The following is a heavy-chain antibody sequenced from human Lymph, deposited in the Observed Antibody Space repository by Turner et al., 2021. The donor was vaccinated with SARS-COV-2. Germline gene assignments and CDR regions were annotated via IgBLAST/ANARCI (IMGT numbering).Heavy chain of an antibody. CDR2: IYSGGTT. CDR1: GIIVSRNY. CDR3: ARDLGTYGMDV. J-gene: IGHJ6*02. D-gene: IGHD6-13*01. V-gene: IGHV3-53*02. Sequence: EVQLVETGGGLIQTGGSLTRSCAASGIIVSRNYMNWVRQAPGNGLEWVSVIYSGGTTYYADSVKGRFTISRDNSKNTLYLQMNILRVEDTAVYYCARDLGTYGMDVWGQGTTVTVSS.